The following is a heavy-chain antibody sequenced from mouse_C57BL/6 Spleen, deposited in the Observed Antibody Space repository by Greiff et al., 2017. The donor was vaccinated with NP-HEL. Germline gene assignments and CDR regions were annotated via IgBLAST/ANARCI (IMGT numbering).Heavy chain of an antibody. CDR2: IDPEDGET. V-gene: IGHV14-2*01. Sequence: VQLQQSGAELVKPGASVKLSCTASGFNIKDYYMHWVKQRTEQGLEWIGRIDPEDGETKYAPKFQGKATITADTSSHTPSLQLSSLTSDDTAVYYCASPESGTVDYWGQGTTLTVSS. J-gene: IGHJ2*01. D-gene: IGHD4-1*01. CDR1: GFNIKDYY. CDR3: ASPESGTVDY.